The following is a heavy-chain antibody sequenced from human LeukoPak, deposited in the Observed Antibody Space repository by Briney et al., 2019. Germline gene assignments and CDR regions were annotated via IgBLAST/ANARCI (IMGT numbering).Heavy chain of an antibody. J-gene: IGHJ5*02. CDR1: GFTFSSPT. V-gene: IGHV3-21*01. CDR2: ISSSSDYI. D-gene: IGHD4/OR15-4a*01. Sequence: GGSLRLSCAASGFTFSSPTMNWVRRAPGKGLEWVSSISSSSDYIYYADSVKGRFTISRDNAKNSLYLQMNSLRAEDTAVYYCVRIPNSANFPNWFDPWGQGTLVTVSS. CDR3: VRIPNSANFPNWFDP.